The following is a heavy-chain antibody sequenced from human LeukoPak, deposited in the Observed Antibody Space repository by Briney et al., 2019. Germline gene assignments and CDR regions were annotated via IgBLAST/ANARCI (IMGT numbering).Heavy chain of an antibody. J-gene: IGHJ4*02. CDR3: ARHFWELLEGDY. V-gene: IGHV1-2*02. CDR1: GYTFTDYY. Sequence: ASVKVSCKASGYTFTDYYINWVRQAPGQGLEWIGWINPNSGDTNYAQKFQDRVTMTRDTSISTAYMELSRLRSDDTAVYYCARHFWELLEGDYWGQGTLVTVSS. CDR2: INPNSGDT. D-gene: IGHD1-26*01.